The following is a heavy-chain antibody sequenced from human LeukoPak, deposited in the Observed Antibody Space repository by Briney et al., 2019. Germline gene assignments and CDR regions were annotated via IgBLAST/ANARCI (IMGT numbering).Heavy chain of an antibody. CDR3: ARHEGVVPAAIPFGDAFDI. CDR2: ISYDGSNK. V-gene: IGHV3-30*04. D-gene: IGHD2-2*02. CDR1: GFTFSSYA. Sequence: GGSLRLSCAASGFTFSSYAMHWVRQAPGKGLEWVAVISYDGSNKYYADSVKGRFTISRDNSKNTLYLQMNSLRAEDTAVYYCARHEGVVPAAIPFGDAFDIWGQGTMVTVSS. J-gene: IGHJ3*02.